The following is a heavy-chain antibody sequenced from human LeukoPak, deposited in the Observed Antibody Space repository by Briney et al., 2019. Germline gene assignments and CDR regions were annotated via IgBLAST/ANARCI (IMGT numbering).Heavy chain of an antibody. V-gene: IGHV1-46*01. D-gene: IGHD3-10*01. Sequence: ASVKVSCKASGYTFTSYYIHWVRQAPGQGLEWMGIISPGGGSTTYAQKFQGRVTMTRDTSTSTVYMELSSLRSEDTAVYYCARGDRELGAFDIWGQGTMVTVSS. CDR1: GYTFTSYY. CDR3: ARGDRELGAFDI. CDR2: ISPGGGST. J-gene: IGHJ3*02.